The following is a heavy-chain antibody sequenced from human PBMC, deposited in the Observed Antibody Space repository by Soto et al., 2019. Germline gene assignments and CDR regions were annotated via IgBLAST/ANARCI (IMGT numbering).Heavy chain of an antibody. CDR2: ISGSGGST. V-gene: IGHV3-23*01. CDR3: AKDLGDFSDFWSGYWAQGPHPPYYMDV. Sequence: PGGSLRLSCAASGFTFSSYAMIWVRQAPGKGLEWVSAISGSGGSTYYADSVKGRFTISRDNSKNTLYLQMNSLRAEDTAVYYCAKDLGDFSDFWSGYWAQGPHPPYYMDVWGKGTTVTVSS. D-gene: IGHD3-3*01. J-gene: IGHJ6*03. CDR1: GFTFSSYA.